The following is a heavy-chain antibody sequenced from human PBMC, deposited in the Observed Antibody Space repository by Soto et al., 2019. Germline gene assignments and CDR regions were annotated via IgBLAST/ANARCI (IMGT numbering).Heavy chain of an antibody. Sequence: SETLSLTCTVSGGSISSGGYYWSWIRQHPGKGLEWIGYIYYSGSTYYNPSLKSRVTISVDTSKNQFSLKLSSVTAADTAVCYCARAKKGIAAAENWFDPWGQGTLVTVSS. CDR2: IYYSGST. V-gene: IGHV4-31*03. CDR1: GGSISSGGYY. J-gene: IGHJ5*02. D-gene: IGHD6-13*01. CDR3: ARAKKGIAAAENWFDP.